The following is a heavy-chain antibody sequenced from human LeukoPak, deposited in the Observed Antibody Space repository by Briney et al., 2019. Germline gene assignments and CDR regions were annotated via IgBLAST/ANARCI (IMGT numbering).Heavy chain of an antibody. CDR3: ARIPRGYSYGYGLDY. V-gene: IGHV1-69*04. CDR1: GGTFSSYA. D-gene: IGHD5-18*01. CDR2: IIPILGIA. J-gene: IGHJ4*02. Sequence: ASVTVSCKASGGTFSSYAISWVRQAPGQGLEWMGRIIPILGIANYAQKFQGRVTMTRDTSTSTVYMELSSLRSEDTAVYYCARIPRGYSYGYGLDYWGQGTLVTVSS.